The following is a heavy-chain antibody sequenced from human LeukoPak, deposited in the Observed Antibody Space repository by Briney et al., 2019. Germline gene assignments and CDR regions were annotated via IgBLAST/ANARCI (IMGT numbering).Heavy chain of an antibody. J-gene: IGHJ4*02. CDR2: IRYDGSNK. CDR3: AKSVGDYGSLDY. D-gene: IGHD4-17*01. Sequence: GGSLRLSCAAPGFTFSSYGMHWVRQAPSKGLEWVAFIRYDGSNKYYADSVKGRFTISRDNSKNTLYLEMNSLRAEDTAVYYCAKSVGDYGSLDYWGQGTLVTVSS. CDR1: GFTFSSYG. V-gene: IGHV3-30*02.